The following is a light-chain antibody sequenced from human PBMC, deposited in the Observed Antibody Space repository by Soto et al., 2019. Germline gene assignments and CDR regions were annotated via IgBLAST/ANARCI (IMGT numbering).Light chain of an antibody. J-gene: IGKJ5*01. CDR3: QQYGSSPFT. CDR1: QYVSSS. V-gene: IGKV3-20*01. CDR2: GDS. Sequence: IVMSPQHAARSVSPGERAAPSSRASQYVSSSVAWYQQKHGQAPRLLIYGDSTRATGIPDRFSGSGSGKDFTITISRLENEDFEAYYCQQYGSSPFTFGKRTQLEIK.